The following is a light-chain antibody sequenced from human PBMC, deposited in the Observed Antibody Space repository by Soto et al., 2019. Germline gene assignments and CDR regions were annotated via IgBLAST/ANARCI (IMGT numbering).Light chain of an antibody. CDR1: NSDIGGYNY. J-gene: IGLJ2*01. CDR3: SSYAGSNNLL. Sequence: QSVLTQPPSASGSPGQSVTISCTGTNSDIGGYNYVSWYQQHPGKAPKLMIYEVNKRPSGVPDRFSGFKSGNTASLTVSGLQAEDEADYYCSSYAGSNNLLFGGGTKVTVL. V-gene: IGLV2-8*01. CDR2: EVN.